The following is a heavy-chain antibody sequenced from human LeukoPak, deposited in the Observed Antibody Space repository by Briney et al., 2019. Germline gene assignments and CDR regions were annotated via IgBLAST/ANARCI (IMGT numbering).Heavy chain of an antibody. CDR1: GFTFSIYS. CDR3: ARDIQWLVPGY. D-gene: IGHD6-19*01. CDR2: ISSSSSYI. J-gene: IGHJ4*02. Sequence: GGSLRLSCAASGFTFSIYSMNWVRQAPGKGLEWVSSISSSSSYIYYADSVKGRFTISRDNAKNSLYLQMNSLRAEDTAVYYCARDIQWLVPGYWGQGTLVTVSS. V-gene: IGHV3-21*01.